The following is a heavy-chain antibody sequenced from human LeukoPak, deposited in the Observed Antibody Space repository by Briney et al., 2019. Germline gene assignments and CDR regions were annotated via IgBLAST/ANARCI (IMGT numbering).Heavy chain of an antibody. Sequence: PSETLSLTCTVSGGSISSSSYYWGWIRQPPGKGLEWIGSIYYSGSTYYNPSLKSRVTISVDTSKNQFSLKLSSVTAADTAVYYCASPRRPINYYDSREGAFDIWGQGTMVTVSS. D-gene: IGHD3-22*01. CDR1: GGSISSSSYY. J-gene: IGHJ3*02. CDR3: ASPRRPINYYDSREGAFDI. V-gene: IGHV4-39*07. CDR2: IYYSGST.